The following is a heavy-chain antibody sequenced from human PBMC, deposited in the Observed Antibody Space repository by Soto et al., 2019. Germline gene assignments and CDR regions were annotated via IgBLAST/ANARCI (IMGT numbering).Heavy chain of an antibody. J-gene: IGHJ6*02. CDR1: GLSFSTHS. Sequence: GGSLRLSCTPSGLSFSTHSMNWVRQAPGKGLEWVSSISSSSYYIYYADSVKGRFTISRDNAKNTLFLQMNSLRADDTAVYYCARNRDPSSKTHGMDVWGQGTTVTVSS. CDR2: ISSSSYYI. V-gene: IGHV3-21*06. CDR3: ARNRDPSSKTHGMDV.